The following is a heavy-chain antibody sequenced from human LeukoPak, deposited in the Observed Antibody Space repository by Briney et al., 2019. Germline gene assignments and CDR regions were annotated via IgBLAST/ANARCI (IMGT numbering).Heavy chain of an antibody. V-gene: IGHV1-18*01. CDR1: GYTFTSYG. J-gene: IGHJ4*02. CDR2: ISAYNGNT. D-gene: IGHD2-2*01. CDR3: ARGQEVPAVDTYFDY. Sequence: ASVTVSFKASGYTFTSYGISWVRQAPGQGLEWMGWISAYNGNTNYAQKLQGRVTMTTDTSTSTAYMELRSLRSDDTAVYYCARGQEVPAVDTYFDYWGQGTLVTVSS.